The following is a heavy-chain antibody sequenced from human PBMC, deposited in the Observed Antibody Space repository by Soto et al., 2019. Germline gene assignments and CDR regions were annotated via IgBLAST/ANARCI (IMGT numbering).Heavy chain of an antibody. D-gene: IGHD1-26*01. V-gene: IGHV3-30*18. J-gene: IGHJ4*02. CDR1: GFTFSSYG. Sequence: QVQLVESGGGVVQPGRSLRLSCAASGFTFSSYGMHWVRQAPGKGLEWVAVISYDGSNKYYADSVKGRFTISRDNSKNTLYLHMNSLRAEDTAVYYCAKDLPIRSGSYLTPLDYWGQGTLVTVSS. CDR2: ISYDGSNK. CDR3: AKDLPIRSGSYLTPLDY.